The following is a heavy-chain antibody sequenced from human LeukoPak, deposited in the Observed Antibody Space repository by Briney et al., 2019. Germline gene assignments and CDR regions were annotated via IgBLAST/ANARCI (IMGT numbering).Heavy chain of an antibody. D-gene: IGHD6-19*01. CDR1: GFTFSSYN. J-gene: IGHJ4*02. Sequence: GGSLRLSCAASGFTFSSYNMNWVRQAPGKGLEWPSCISGSAGYISSADSVKGRFTISRDNAKNSLYLQMNSLRAEDTAVYYCARAPEYSSGWYYFDYWGQGTLVTVSS. CDR3: ARAPEYSSGWYYFDY. V-gene: IGHV3-21*01. CDR2: ISGSAGYI.